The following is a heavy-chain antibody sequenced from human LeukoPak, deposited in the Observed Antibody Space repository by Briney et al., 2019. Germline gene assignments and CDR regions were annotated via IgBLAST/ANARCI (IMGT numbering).Heavy chain of an antibody. D-gene: IGHD2-2*02. Sequence: PGGSLRLSCAASGFTFSSYAMSWVRQAPGKGLEWVSAMSVSGGSTYYADSVKGRFTISRDNSKNTLYLQMNRLRAEDTAVYYCGRPRYCSITSCYIASWGQGTLVTVPS. CDR1: GFTFSSYA. CDR2: MSVSGGST. CDR3: GRPRYCSITSCYIAS. J-gene: IGHJ5*02. V-gene: IGHV3-23*01.